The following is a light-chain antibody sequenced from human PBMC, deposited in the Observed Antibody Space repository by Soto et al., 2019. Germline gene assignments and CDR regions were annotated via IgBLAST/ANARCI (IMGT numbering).Light chain of an antibody. Sequence: EIVMTQSPATLSVSPGERVTLSCRASQSVSSKLAWYQQKPGQAPRLLMYDASTRATGIPARISGSGFGTEFTLTISRLQSEDSAVYCCQQYDTWPPTFGQGTKVEIE. CDR2: DAS. V-gene: IGKV3-15*01. CDR1: QSVSSK. J-gene: IGKJ1*01. CDR3: QQYDTWPPT.